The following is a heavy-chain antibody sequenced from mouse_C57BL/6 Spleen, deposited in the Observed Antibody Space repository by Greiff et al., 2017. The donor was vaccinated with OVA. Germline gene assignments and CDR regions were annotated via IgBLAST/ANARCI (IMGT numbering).Heavy chain of an antibody. CDR1: GYTFTSYG. CDR3: ARGWYDGRDYFDY. CDR2: IFPRSGNT. J-gene: IGHJ2*01. V-gene: IGHV1-81*01. Sequence: VQLQQSGAELARPGASVKLSCKASGYTFTSYGISWVKQRTGQGLEWIGEIFPRSGNTYYNEKFKGKATLTADKSSSTAYMELRSLTSEDSAVYFCARGWYDGRDYFDYWGQGTTLTVSS. D-gene: IGHD2-14*01.